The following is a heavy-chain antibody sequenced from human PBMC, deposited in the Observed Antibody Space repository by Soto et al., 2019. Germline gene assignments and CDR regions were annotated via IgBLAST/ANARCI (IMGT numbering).Heavy chain of an antibody. Sequence: ASVKVSCKVSGYSFTSYGISWVRQAPGQGLEWMGWISPYNGNTKYAQNFQGRVTMTTDTSTYTAYLEMRSLRSDDPAVYYCARDFGSDLSAPGAVFDYWGQGPLVTVSS. CDR1: GYSFTSYG. J-gene: IGHJ4*02. V-gene: IGHV1-18*04. CDR2: ISPYNGNT. D-gene: IGHD3-3*01. CDR3: ARDFGSDLSAPGAVFDY.